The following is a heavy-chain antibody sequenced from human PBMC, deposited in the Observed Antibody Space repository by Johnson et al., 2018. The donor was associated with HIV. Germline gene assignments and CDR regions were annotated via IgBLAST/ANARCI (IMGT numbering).Heavy chain of an antibody. D-gene: IGHD6-13*01. CDR3: ARGRYSSSWYVGGLDAFDI. CDR2: ISGSGSTI. V-gene: IGHV3-11*04. CDR1: GFTFIDYY. J-gene: IGHJ3*02. Sequence: QVQLVESGGGLVKPGGSLRLSCAGSGFTFIDYYMSWIRQAPGKGLEWISYISGSGSTIYYADSVKGRFTISRDNAKNSLYLQMNSLRAEDTAMYYCARGRYSSSWYVGGLDAFDIWGQGTMVTVSS.